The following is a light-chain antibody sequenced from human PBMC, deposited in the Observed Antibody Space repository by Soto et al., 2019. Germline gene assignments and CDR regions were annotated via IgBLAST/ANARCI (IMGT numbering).Light chain of an antibody. J-gene: IGKJ1*01. V-gene: IGKV1-5*03. CDR1: QSIGNW. CDR3: QQYNSYSWT. Sequence: DIHMTQSPSTLSASVGDRVTITCRASQSIGNWLAWYQQKPGKAPNLLIYKASSLESGVPSRFSGSGSGTEFTLTISSLQPDDFATYYCQQYNSYSWTFGQGTKVDI. CDR2: KAS.